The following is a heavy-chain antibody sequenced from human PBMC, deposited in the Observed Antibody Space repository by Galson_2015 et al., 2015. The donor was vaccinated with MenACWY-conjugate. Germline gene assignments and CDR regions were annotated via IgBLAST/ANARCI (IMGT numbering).Heavy chain of an antibody. CDR2: ISSSSSTI. V-gene: IGHV3-48*02. Sequence: SLRLSCAASGFTFSSYSMNWVRQAPGKGLEWVSYISSSSSTIYYADSVKGRFTISRDNAKNSLYLQMNSLRDEDTAVYYCARVEYSGYDLRGRMFDYWGQGTLVTVSS. CDR3: ARVEYSGYDLRGRMFDY. D-gene: IGHD5-12*01. J-gene: IGHJ4*02. CDR1: GFTFSSYS.